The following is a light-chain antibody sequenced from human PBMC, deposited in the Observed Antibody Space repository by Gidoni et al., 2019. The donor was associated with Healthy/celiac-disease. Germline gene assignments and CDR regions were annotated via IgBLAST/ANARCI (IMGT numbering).Light chain of an antibody. CDR2: RNN. CDR1: SSNIGSNY. Sequence: QSVLPHPPSPSGTPGQRVTISCSGSSSNIGSNYVYWYQQLPGTAPKLLIYRNNQRPSGVPDRFSGSKSGTSASLAISGLRSEDEADYYCAAWDDSLSGYVVFGGGTKLTVL. CDR3: AAWDDSLSGYVV. V-gene: IGLV1-47*01. J-gene: IGLJ2*01.